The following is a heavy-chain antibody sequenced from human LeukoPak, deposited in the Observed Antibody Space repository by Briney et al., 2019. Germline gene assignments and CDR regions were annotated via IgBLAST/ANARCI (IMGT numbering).Heavy chain of an antibody. V-gene: IGHV3-23*01. CDR2: IRGSGGST. CDR1: GFTFSSYA. Sequence: GGSLRLSCTASGFTFSSYAMSWVRQAPGKGLEWVSAIRGSGGSTYYADSVKGRFTISRDNSKNTLYLQMNSLRAEDTAVYYCAKELAEAGTLYYFDYWGQGTLVTVSS. J-gene: IGHJ4*02. CDR3: AKELAEAGTLYYFDY. D-gene: IGHD6-19*01.